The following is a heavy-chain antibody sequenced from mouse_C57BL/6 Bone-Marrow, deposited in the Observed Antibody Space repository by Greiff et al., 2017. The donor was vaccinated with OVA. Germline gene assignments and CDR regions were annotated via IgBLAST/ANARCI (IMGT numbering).Heavy chain of an antibody. CDR1: GYTFTDYY. J-gene: IGHJ4*01. CDR3: ARSTGSSDAMDY. D-gene: IGHD1-1*01. Sequence: VQLQQSGPELVKPGASVKISCKASGYTFTDYYMNWVKQSHGKSLEWIGDINPNNGGTSYNQKFKGKATLTVDKSSSTAYMELRSLTSEDSAVYYCARSTGSSDAMDYWGQGTSVTVSS. CDR2: INPNNGGT. V-gene: IGHV1-26*01.